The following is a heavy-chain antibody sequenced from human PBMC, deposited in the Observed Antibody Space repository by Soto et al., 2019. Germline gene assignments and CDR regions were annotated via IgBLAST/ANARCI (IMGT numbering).Heavy chain of an antibody. Sequence: PGGSLRLSCAASGFTLSGFDIHWVRQASGEGLEWVGRIKTKVESYATELAASVKGRFTISRDDPKNTAYLEMNSLKTEDTAVYYCTRRYCRGGGCYSDFDYWGQGTLVTVSS. CDR2: IKTKVESYAT. CDR3: TRRYCRGGGCYSDFDY. CDR1: GFTLSGFD. J-gene: IGHJ4*02. V-gene: IGHV3-73*01. D-gene: IGHD2-15*01.